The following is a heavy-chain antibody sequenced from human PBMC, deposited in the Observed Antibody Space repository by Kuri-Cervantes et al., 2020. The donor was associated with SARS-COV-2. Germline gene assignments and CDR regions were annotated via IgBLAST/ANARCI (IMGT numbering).Heavy chain of an antibody. J-gene: IGHJ3*02. V-gene: IGHV4-30-4*08. CDR1: GGSISSGDYY. CDR2: IYYSGST. CDR3: AREDIVVVPAASDAFDI. Sequence: SETLSLTCTVSGGSISSGDYYWSWIRQPPGKGLEWIGYIYYSGSTYYNPSLKSRVTISVDTSKNQFSLKLSSVTAADTAVYYCAREDIVVVPAASDAFDIWGQGTVVTVSS. D-gene: IGHD2-2*01.